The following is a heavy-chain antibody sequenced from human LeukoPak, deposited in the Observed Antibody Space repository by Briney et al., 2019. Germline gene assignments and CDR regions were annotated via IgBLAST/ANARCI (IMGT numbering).Heavy chain of an antibody. CDR2: IYPGDSDT. D-gene: IGHD3-10*01. CDR1: GYSFTSYW. Sequence: GESLKISCKGFGYSFTSYWIAWVRQMPGKGLEWMGIIYPGDSDTRYSPSFQGQVTISADKSISTAYLQWSSLKASDTAMYYCARHGLWFGELVDYWGQGTLVTVSS. CDR3: ARHGLWFGELVDY. J-gene: IGHJ4*02. V-gene: IGHV5-51*01.